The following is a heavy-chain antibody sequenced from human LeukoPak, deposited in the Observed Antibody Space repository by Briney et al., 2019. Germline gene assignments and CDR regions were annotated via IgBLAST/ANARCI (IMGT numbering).Heavy chain of an antibody. V-gene: IGHV4-39*07. J-gene: IGHJ4*02. CDR2: LYYSGST. D-gene: IGHD3-22*01. CDR1: GGSITSGTYN. Sequence: SETLSLTCTVSGGSITSGTYNWGWIRQPPGKGLEWIGSLYYSGSTYYNPSLKSRVTISLDTSKNQFSLKLTSVTAADTALYFCARCSSSGLSYFDSYFDYWGQGTPVTVAS. CDR3: ARCSSSGLSYFDSYFDY.